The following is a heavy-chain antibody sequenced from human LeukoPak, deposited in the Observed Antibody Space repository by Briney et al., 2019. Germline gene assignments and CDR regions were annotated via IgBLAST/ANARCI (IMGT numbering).Heavy chain of an antibody. CDR3: ARGRGYSNYNWFDP. V-gene: IGHV4-4*02. CDR2: IYHSGST. Sequence: SGTLSLTCAVSGGSISSSNWWSWVRQPPGKGLEWIGEIYHSGSTNYNPSLKSRVTISVDKSKNQFSLKLSSVTAADTAVYYCARGRGYSNYNWFDPWGQGTLVTVSS. CDR1: GGSISSSNW. J-gene: IGHJ5*02. D-gene: IGHD4-11*01.